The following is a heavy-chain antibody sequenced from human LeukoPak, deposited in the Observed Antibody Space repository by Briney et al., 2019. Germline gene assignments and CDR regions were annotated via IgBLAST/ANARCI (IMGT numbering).Heavy chain of an antibody. J-gene: IGHJ5*02. CDR2: IYYSGST. CDR1: GGSISSGDYY. CDR3: AGDIVVVPAAMPEGWFDP. D-gene: IGHD2-2*01. Sequence: SETLSLTCTVSGGSISSGDYYWSWIRQPPGKGLEWIGYIYYSGSTYYNPSLKSRVTISVDTSKNQFSLKLSSMTAADTAVYYCAGDIVVVPAAMPEGWFDPWGQGTLVTVSS. V-gene: IGHV4-30-4*01.